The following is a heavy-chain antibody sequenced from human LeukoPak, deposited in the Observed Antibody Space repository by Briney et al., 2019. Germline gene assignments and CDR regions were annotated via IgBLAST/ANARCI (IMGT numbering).Heavy chain of an antibody. CDR1: GDSISSGGYY. CDR3: ARDRLGFRYFDY. Sequence: PSETLSLTCTVSGDSISSGGYYWSWIRQHPGKGLEWIGYIYYSGSTYYNPSLKSRVTISVDTSKNQFSLKLSSVTAADTAVYYCARDRLGFRYFDYWGQGTLVTVSS. J-gene: IGHJ4*02. V-gene: IGHV4-31*03. D-gene: IGHD2-21*01. CDR2: IYYSGST.